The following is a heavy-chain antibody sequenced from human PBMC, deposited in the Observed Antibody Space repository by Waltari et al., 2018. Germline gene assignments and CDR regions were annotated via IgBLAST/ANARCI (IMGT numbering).Heavy chain of an antibody. CDR2: ISAYNGNT. J-gene: IGHJ4*02. V-gene: IGHV1-18*01. CDR1: GYTFTNYG. CDR3: ARDTNSATHCFDY. D-gene: IGHD2-2*01. Sequence: QVQLVQSGAELKKPGASVRVSCKASGYTFTNYGITWVRQVPGQGLEWMGWISAYNGNTNYAQKLRGRVTVTTDTSTSTAYMELRNLRSDDTAMYYCARDTNSATHCFDYWGQGTLVTVSS.